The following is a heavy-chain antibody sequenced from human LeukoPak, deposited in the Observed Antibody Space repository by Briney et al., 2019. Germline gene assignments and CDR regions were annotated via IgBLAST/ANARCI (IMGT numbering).Heavy chain of an antibody. J-gene: IGHJ5*02. CDR3: ARQEYCSGGSCYTWFDP. Sequence: GESLQISCKGSGYSINNYWISWVRQMPGKGLEWMGIIYPADSDIRYSPSFQGQVTISADKSISTAYLQWSSLKASDTAMYYCARQEYCSGGSCYTWFDPWGQGTLVTVSS. V-gene: IGHV5-51*01. CDR1: GYSINNYW. CDR2: IYPADSDI. D-gene: IGHD2-15*01.